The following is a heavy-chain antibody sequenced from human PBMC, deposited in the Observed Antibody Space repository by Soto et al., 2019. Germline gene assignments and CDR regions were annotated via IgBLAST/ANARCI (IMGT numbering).Heavy chain of an antibody. Sequence: QVQLQESGPRLVKPSQTLSLTCSVSGDSISSGGYYWSWIRQHPEKGLEWIGYIYYNVNTYYNPSLESRTTISRDTSKNQFSLKVTSVSAADTAVYYCARGEPYGDFPYWGRGTLVTVSS. CDR1: GDSISSGGYY. V-gene: IGHV4-31*03. D-gene: IGHD4-17*01. J-gene: IGHJ4*02. CDR3: ARGEPYGDFPY. CDR2: IYYNVNT.